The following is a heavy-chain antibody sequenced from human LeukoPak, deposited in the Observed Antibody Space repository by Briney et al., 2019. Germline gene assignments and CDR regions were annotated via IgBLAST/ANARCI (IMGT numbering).Heavy chain of an antibody. CDR2: IYTSGST. J-gene: IGHJ4*02. Sequence: SETLSLTCSVSGAFISSYYWSWIRQSAGKGLEWIGRIYTSGSTDYNPSFKSRVTISVDKSKNQFSPKLSSVTAADTAVYYCARLNDYGDLYFDYWGQGTLVTVSS. D-gene: IGHD4-17*01. CDR1: GAFISSYY. V-gene: IGHV4-4*07. CDR3: ARLNDYGDLYFDY.